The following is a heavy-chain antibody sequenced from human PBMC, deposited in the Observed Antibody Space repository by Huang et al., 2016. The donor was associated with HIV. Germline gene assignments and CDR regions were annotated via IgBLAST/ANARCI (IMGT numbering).Heavy chain of an antibody. CDR1: GYNFTSRG. J-gene: IGHJ5*02. Sequence: QVHLVQSGPEVKKPGASVKVSCKASGYNFTSRGLHWVRQAPGQRREWRGYINPGKGNTKYSPKFQDRVTLTRDISANTDYMQLSRLTSEDTAVYYCASGQRMRESDIVATIPVSWGQGALVTVSS. V-gene: IGHV1-3*01. D-gene: IGHD5-12*01. CDR2: INPGKGNT. CDR3: ASGQRMRESDIVATIPVS.